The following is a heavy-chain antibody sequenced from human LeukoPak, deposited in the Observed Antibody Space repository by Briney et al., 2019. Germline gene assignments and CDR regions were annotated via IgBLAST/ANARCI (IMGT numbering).Heavy chain of an antibody. J-gene: IGHJ4*02. Sequence: PSETLSFTCAVSGGSIKIYDWNWIRQPPGKGLEWVGYVSYSGSTDYNPSLKSRVTISLDTSKNQFSLKLSSVTAADTAVYYCARERHYAPGFDYWGQGTLVTVSS. D-gene: IGHD4-17*01. CDR1: GGSIKIYD. CDR2: VSYSGST. CDR3: ARERHYAPGFDY. V-gene: IGHV4-59*01.